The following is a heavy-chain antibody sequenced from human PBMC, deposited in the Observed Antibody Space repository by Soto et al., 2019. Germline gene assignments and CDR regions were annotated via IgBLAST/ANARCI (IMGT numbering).Heavy chain of an antibody. D-gene: IGHD2-21*02. CDR2: IFSSGDT. CDR3: ARDPFSQYSDDTSGLLI. J-gene: IGHJ1*01. V-gene: IGHV3-53*02. Sequence: EVQLVQTGGGLIQPGGSLRLSCAASGFSFGSNYMHWVRLAPGKGLDWVSAIFSSGDTYYADSVKGRFTTSRDNYKNTVSLQMNNLRPDDTAVYYCARDPFSQYSDDTSGLLIWGQGSLVFVSS. CDR1: GFSFGSNY.